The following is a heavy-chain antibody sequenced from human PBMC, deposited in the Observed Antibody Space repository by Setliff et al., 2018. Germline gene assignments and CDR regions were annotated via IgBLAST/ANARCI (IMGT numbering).Heavy chain of an antibody. J-gene: IGHJ6*02. CDR3: ARVSSYGSGSYYYYYYGMDV. CDR1: GGSTSSSSYY. CDR2: IYYSGST. D-gene: IGHD3-10*01. V-gene: IGHV4-39*07. Sequence: PSETLSLTCTVSGGSTSSSSYYWGWIRQPPGKGLEWIGSIYYSGSTYYNPSLKSRVTISVDASKNQFSLKLSSVTAADTAVYYCARVSSYGSGSYYYYYYGMDVWGQGTTVTVSS.